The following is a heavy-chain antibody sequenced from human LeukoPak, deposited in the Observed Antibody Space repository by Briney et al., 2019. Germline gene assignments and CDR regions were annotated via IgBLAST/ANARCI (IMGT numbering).Heavy chain of an antibody. CDR3: ARASVYPWFGEFYFDY. D-gene: IGHD3-10*01. J-gene: IGHJ4*02. V-gene: IGHV4-59*01. CDR1: GGSISSYY. CDR2: IYYSGST. Sequence: PSETLSLTCTVSGGSISSYYWSWIRQPPGKGLEWIGYIYYSGSTNYNPSLKSRATISVDTSKNQFSLKLSSVTAAVTAVYYCARASVYPWFGEFYFDYWGQGTLVTVSS.